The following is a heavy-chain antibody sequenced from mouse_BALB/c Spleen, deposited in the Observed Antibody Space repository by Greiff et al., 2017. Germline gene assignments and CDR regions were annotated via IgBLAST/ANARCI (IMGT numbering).Heavy chain of an antibody. D-gene: IGHD4-1*02. CDR1: GFTFSSYA. CDR3: ARANWDIDYYAMDY. V-gene: IGHV5-9-4*01. J-gene: IGHJ4*01. Sequence: EVKLMESGGGLVKPGGSLKLSCAASGFTFSSYAMSWVRQSPEKRLEWVAEISSGGSYTYYPDTVTGRFTISRDNAKNTLYLEMSSLRSEDTAMYYCARANWDIDYYAMDYWGQGTSVTVSS. CDR2: ISSGGSYT.